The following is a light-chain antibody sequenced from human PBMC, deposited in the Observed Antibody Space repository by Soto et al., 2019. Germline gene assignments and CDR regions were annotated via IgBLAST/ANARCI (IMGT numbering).Light chain of an antibody. Sequence: IQLTQSPSSLSASVGDRVTITCRASKGISSYLAWYQQKPGKSPKLLIYAASTLQSGVPSRFSASGSGTDFTLTYCILQSEDFATYYCQQLNSYPQTFGPGTKVDIK. CDR2: AAS. CDR1: KGISSY. V-gene: IGKV1-9*01. CDR3: QQLNSYPQT. J-gene: IGKJ3*01.